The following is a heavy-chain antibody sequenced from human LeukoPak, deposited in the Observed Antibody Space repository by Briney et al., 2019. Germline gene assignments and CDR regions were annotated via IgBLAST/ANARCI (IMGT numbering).Heavy chain of an antibody. D-gene: IGHD3-10*01. CDR1: GFTFTTYW. V-gene: IGHV3-7*01. CDR3: ARPLMYYYGSETYFWFDP. Sequence: GGSLRLSCAASGFTFTTYWMGWVRQAPGKGLEWVANIKQDGSEKYYVDSVKGRFTISRDNVKNSLYLQMNGLRAEDTAVYYCARPLMYYYGSETYFWFDPWGQGTPVTVSS. J-gene: IGHJ5*02. CDR2: IKQDGSEK.